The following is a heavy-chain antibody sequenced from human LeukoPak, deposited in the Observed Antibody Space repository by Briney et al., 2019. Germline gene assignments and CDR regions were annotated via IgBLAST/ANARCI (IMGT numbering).Heavy chain of an antibody. Sequence: SETLSLTCAVYGGSLSGYYWSWIRQPPGKGLEWIGEINHSGSTNYNPSLKSRVTISVDTSKNQFSLRLSSVTAADTALYYCARVTGYMVEDYFDYWGQGTLVTVSS. V-gene: IGHV4-34*01. J-gene: IGHJ4*02. CDR2: INHSGST. D-gene: IGHD6-13*01. CDR3: ARVTGYMVEDYFDY. CDR1: GGSLSGYY.